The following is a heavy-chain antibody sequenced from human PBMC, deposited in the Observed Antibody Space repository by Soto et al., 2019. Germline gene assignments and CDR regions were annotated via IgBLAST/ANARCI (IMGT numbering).Heavy chain of an antibody. V-gene: IGHV1-46*03. CDR1: GYTFTSYY. Sequence: QVQLVQSGAEVKKPGASVKVSCKASGYTFTSYYMHWVRQAPGQGLEWMGIINPSCGRTSYAQKFQGRVTMTRETSTSPVYMELSSLRSEDTAVYYCARFAETGYSSGRYGMEVWGQGTTVTVSS. CDR2: INPSCGRT. D-gene: IGHD6-19*01. J-gene: IGHJ6*02. CDR3: ARFAETGYSSGRYGMEV.